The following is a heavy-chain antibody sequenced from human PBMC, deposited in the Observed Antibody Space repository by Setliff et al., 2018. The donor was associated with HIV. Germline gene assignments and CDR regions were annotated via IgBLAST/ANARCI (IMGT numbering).Heavy chain of an antibody. CDR3: ARGDGYRGNDAYYDTGLDV. Sequence: SETLSLTCTVPGGSISSHYWSWIRQPPGKGLEWIGYIYYSGSTNYKPSLKSRVTISLDTSKNHFSLKLSSVTAADTAVYYCARGDGYRGNDAYYDTGLDVWGQGSTVTVSS. J-gene: IGHJ6*02. V-gene: IGHV4-59*11. CDR1: GGSISSHY. D-gene: IGHD5-12*01. CDR2: IYYSGST.